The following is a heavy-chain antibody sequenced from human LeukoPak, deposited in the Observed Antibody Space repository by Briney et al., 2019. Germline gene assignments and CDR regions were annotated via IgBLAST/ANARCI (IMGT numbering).Heavy chain of an antibody. Sequence: SETLSLTCAVYGGSFSGYYWSWIRQPPGKGLEWIGEINHSGGTNYNPSLKSRVTISGDRFKSQFSLKLSSMAAADTAVYYCARANYDTNGNRRYYNYYGLDVWGQGTTVTVST. D-gene: IGHD2-8*01. CDR2: INHSGGT. CDR3: ARANYDTNGNRRYYNYYGLDV. J-gene: IGHJ6*01. CDR1: GGSFSGYY. V-gene: IGHV4-34*01.